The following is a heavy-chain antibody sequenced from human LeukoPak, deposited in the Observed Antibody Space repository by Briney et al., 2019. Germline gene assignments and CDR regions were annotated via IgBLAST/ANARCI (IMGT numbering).Heavy chain of an antibody. CDR2: ISWNSGTI. CDR3: AKRSAAGTVGYFDY. V-gene: IGHV3-9*01. D-gene: IGHD6-13*01. J-gene: IGHJ4*02. CDR1: GFTFDDYA. Sequence: SLRLSCAASGFTFDDYAMHWVRQAPGKGLEWVSGISWNSGTIYYADSVKGRFTISRDDAKNSLHLQMHSLRAEDTALYYCAKRSAAGTVGYFDYWGQGTLVTVSS.